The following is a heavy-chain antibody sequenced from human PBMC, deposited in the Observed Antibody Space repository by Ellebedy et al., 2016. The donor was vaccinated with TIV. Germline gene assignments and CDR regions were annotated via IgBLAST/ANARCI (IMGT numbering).Heavy chain of an antibody. Sequence: GGSLRLSXAASGFDFSGCAMSWVRQAPGKGLEWVSTISTSGGTTHYPDSVKGRFTISRDNSKNTLCLQMNSLRADDTALYYCARGGVWMSRRFDYWGQGTLVTVSS. CDR3: ARGGVWMSRRFDY. CDR2: ISTSGGTT. D-gene: IGHD1-1*01. CDR1: GFDFSGCA. J-gene: IGHJ4*02. V-gene: IGHV3-23*01.